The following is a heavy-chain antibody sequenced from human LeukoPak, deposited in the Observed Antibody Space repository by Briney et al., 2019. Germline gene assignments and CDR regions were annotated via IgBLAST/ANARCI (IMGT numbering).Heavy chain of an antibody. Sequence: GGSLRLSCAASGFNLGSYAMDWVRQAPGKGLEWVGDISYDGGYQSYAVSVRGRFTISRDNSKNTLFLQMNSLRPEDAAVYYCATESSLSNWGHGTLVPVSS. CDR1: GFNLGSYA. J-gene: IGHJ4*01. CDR3: ATESSLSN. D-gene: IGHD3-16*02. V-gene: IGHV3-30*03. CDR2: ISYDGGYQ.